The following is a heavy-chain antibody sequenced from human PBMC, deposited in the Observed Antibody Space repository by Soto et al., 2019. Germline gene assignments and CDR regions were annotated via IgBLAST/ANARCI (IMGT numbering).Heavy chain of an antibody. CDR1: GFTFSSYG. J-gene: IGHJ5*02. V-gene: IGHV3-30*18. D-gene: IGHD3-10*01. CDR2: ISYDGSNK. CDR3: AKTMVRGVIIDTLRFDP. Sequence: GGSLRLSCAASGFTFSSYGMHWVRQAPGKGLEWVAVISYDGSNKYYADSVKGRFTISRDNSKNTLYLQMNSLRAEDTAVYYCAKTMVRGVIIDTLRFDPWGQGTLVTVSS.